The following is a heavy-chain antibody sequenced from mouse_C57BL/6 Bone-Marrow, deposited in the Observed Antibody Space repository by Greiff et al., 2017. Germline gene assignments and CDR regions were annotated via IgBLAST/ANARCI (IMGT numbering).Heavy chain of an antibody. D-gene: IGHD2-3*01. CDR2: INPNNGGT. Sequence: VQLQQSGPELVKPGASVKISCKASGYTFTDYYMNWVKQSHGKSLEWIGDINPNNGGTSYNQKFKGKATLTVDKSSSTAYMELRSLTSEDSAVYYCARYDLYYAMDYWGQGTSVTVSS. CDR1: GYTFTDYY. V-gene: IGHV1-26*01. CDR3: ARYDLYYAMDY. J-gene: IGHJ4*01.